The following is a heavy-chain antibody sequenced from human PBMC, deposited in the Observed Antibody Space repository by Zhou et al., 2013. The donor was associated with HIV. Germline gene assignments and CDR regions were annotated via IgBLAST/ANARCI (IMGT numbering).Heavy chain of an antibody. CDR1: GGSFSGYY. D-gene: IGHD3-10*01. CDR2: INHSGST. V-gene: IGHV4-34*01. CDR3: ARHTSTDVRGVLLLDY. Sequence: QVQLQQWGAGLLKPSETLSLTCAVYGGSFSGYYWSWIRQPPGKGLEWIGEINHSGSTDYNPSLKSRVTISVDTSKNQFSLKLSSVTAADTAVYYCARHTSTDVRGVLLLDYWGQGTLVTVSS. J-gene: IGHJ4*02.